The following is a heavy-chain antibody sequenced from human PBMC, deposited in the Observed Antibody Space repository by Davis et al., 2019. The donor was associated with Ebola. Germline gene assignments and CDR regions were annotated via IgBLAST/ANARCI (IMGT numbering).Heavy chain of an antibody. J-gene: IGHJ3*02. Sequence: PSETLSLTCTVSGGSISSGDYYWSWIRQPPGRGLEWIGEIYHSGSTSYNPSLKSRVTISVDTSKNQFSLNLSSVTAADTAVYFCARPYGINNDAFDIWGQGTMVTVSS. CDR3: ARPYGINNDAFDI. CDR2: IYHSGST. CDR1: GGSISSGDYY. D-gene: IGHD1/OR15-1a*01. V-gene: IGHV4-39*01.